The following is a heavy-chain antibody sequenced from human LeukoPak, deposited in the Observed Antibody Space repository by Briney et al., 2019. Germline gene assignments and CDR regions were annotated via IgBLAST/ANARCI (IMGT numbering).Heavy chain of an antibody. D-gene: IGHD7-27*01. Sequence: ASVKVSCKASGGTFSSYAISWVRQAPGQGLEWMGWINPNSGGTNYAQKFQGRVTMTRDTSISTAYMELSRLRSDDTAVYYCARAELGINYWGQGTLVTVSS. CDR2: INPNSGGT. V-gene: IGHV1-2*02. CDR1: GGTFSSYA. CDR3: ARAELGINY. J-gene: IGHJ4*02.